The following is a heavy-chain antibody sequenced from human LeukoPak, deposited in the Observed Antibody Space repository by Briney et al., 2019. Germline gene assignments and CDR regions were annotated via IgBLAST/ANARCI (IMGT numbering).Heavy chain of an antibody. V-gene: IGHV3-23*01. CDR2: ISGSGGST. J-gene: IGHJ4*02. D-gene: IGHD2-15*01. CDR3: ALSGGSWDFDY. CDR1: GFTFSDYS. Sequence: GGSLRLSCAASGFTFSDYSMSWVRQAPGKGLEWVSAISGSGGSTYYADSVKGRFTISRDNSKNTLYLQMNSLRAEDMAVYYCALSGGSWDFDYWGQGTLVTVSS.